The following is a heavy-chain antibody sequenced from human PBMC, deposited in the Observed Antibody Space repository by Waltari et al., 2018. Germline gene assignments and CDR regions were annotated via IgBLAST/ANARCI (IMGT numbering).Heavy chain of an antibody. CDR3: ARRSSTGVFRALDI. Sequence: QVHLVESGGGVVQPGRSLRLPWAASGSPFTWFSLNWVRQAPGKGLEWVAFISGDGTTDHYADSVKGRFTISRDNSKNTLFLQMNSLKAEDTAIYYCARRSSTGVFRALDIWGQGTMVSVSS. V-gene: IGHV3-30*19. CDR2: ISGDGTTD. D-gene: IGHD2-2*01. J-gene: IGHJ3*02. CDR1: GSPFTWFS.